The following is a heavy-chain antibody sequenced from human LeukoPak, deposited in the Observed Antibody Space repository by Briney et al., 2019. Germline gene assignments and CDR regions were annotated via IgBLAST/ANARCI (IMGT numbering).Heavy chain of an antibody. CDR1: GFTFSNYA. CDR2: ITGTT. CDR3: AKGSSTSGYYFDN. J-gene: IGHJ4*02. D-gene: IGHD3-22*01. Sequence: GGSLRLSCAASGFTFSNYAMGWARQAPGKGLEWVSCITGTTYYADSVKGRFTISRDNSQNTLYLQMNSLRAEDTGVYYCAKGSSTSGYYFDNWGQGTLVTVSS. V-gene: IGHV3-23*01.